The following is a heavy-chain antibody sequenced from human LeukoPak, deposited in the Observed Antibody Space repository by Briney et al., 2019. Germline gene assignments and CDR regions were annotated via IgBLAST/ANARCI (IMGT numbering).Heavy chain of an antibody. CDR1: GYTFTSYD. J-gene: IGHJ4*02. D-gene: IGHD2-2*02. Sequence: ASVKVSCKASGYTFTSYDINWVRQATGQGLEWMGWMNPNSGNTGYAQKFQGRVTMTRNTSISTAYMELSSLRSEDTAVYYCARLKYCSSTSCYTPPDYWGQGTLVTVSS. V-gene: IGHV1-8*01. CDR2: MNPNSGNT. CDR3: ARLKYCSSTSCYTPPDY.